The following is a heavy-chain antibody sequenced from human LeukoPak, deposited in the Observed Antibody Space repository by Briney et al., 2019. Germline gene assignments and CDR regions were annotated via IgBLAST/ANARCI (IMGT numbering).Heavy chain of an antibody. V-gene: IGHV4-4*02. CDR1: GGSISSSNW. Sequence: SETLSLTCAVSGGSISSSNWWSWVRQPPGKGLEWIGEIYHSGSTNYNPSLKSRVTISVDKSKNQFSLKLSSVTAADTAVYYCARDYYGSGSLLFDPWGQGTLVTVSS. CDR3: ARDYYGSGSLLFDP. CDR2: IYHSGST. D-gene: IGHD3-10*01. J-gene: IGHJ5*02.